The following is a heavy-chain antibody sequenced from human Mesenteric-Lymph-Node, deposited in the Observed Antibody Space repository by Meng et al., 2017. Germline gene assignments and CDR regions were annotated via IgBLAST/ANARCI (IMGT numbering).Heavy chain of an antibody. CDR3: ARVMYRGYSYGFSY. CDR1: GFTFSSYA. J-gene: IGHJ4*02. V-gene: IGHV3-30*01. Sequence: GESLKISCAASGFTFSSYAMHWVRQAPGKGLEWVAVISSDGSNKYYADSGKGRFTISRDNSKNTLYLQMNSMRAEDTAVYYCARVMYRGYSYGFSYWGQGTLVTVSA. D-gene: IGHD5-18*01. CDR2: ISSDGSNK.